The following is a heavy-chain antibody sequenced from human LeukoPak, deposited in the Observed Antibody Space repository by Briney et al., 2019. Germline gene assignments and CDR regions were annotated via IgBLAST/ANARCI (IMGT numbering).Heavy chain of an antibody. CDR2: IYSGGST. V-gene: IGHV3-66*01. CDR3: AKDPYYYDSSGRAFDI. J-gene: IGHJ3*02. D-gene: IGHD3-22*01. CDR1: EFSVGSNY. Sequence: GGSLRLSCAASEFSVGSNYMTWVRQAPGKGLEWVSLIYSGGSTYYADSVKGRFTISRDNSKNTLYLQMNSLRAEDTAVYYCAKDPYYYDSSGRAFDIWGQGTMVTVSS.